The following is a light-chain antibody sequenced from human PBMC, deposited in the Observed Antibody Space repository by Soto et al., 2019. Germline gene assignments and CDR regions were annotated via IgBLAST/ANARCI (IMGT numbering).Light chain of an antibody. Sequence: QSALTQPASVAGSPGQSITISCTGANSDVGSYNLVSWYQQPPGKAPKLMIFEVSQRPSGVSNRFSGSKSGNTASLTISGLQAEDEADYYCCSYAGSGLGVFGGGTKLTVL. CDR2: EVS. V-gene: IGLV2-23*02. CDR3: CSYAGSGLGV. J-gene: IGLJ3*02. CDR1: NSDVGSYNL.